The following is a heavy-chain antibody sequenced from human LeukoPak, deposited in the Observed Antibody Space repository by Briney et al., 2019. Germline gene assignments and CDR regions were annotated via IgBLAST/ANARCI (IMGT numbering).Heavy chain of an antibody. J-gene: IGHJ4*02. CDR1: GFTFSSYS. CDR3: ARDGYYYGSGSYYKVDFDY. CDR2: ISSRSSTI. V-gene: IGHV3-48*01. Sequence: GGSLRLSCAASGFTFSSYSMIWVRQAPGKGLEWVSYISSRSSTIYYADSVKGRFTVSRDNAKNSLYLQMNSLRAEDTAVNYCARDGYYYGSGSYYKVDFDYWGQGTLVTVSS. D-gene: IGHD3-10*01.